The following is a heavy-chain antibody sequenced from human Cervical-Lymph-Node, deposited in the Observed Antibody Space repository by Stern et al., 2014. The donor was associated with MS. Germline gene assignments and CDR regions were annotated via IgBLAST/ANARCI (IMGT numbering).Heavy chain of an antibody. CDR3: ASELVYDTSADAFDI. V-gene: IGHV3-21*01. D-gene: IGHD3-22*01. CDR1: GFSFSSYN. J-gene: IGHJ3*02. CDR2: ISYGGSHK. Sequence: EVHLVESGGGLVKPGGSLKLSCAASGFSFSSYNMNWVRQAPGKGLEWVSSISYGGSHKYYGDSVKGRFTISRDNANNSLFLEMNSLRAEDTAVYFCASELVYDTSADAFDIWGQGTTVTVSS.